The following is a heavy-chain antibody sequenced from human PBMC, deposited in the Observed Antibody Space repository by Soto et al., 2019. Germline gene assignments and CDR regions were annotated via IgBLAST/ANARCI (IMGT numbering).Heavy chain of an antibody. D-gene: IGHD6-6*01. CDR1: GGSISSGGYY. CDR3: AREIAARPFYYYYGMDV. Sequence: QVQLQESGPGLVKPSQTLSLTCTVSGGSISSGGYYWSWIRQHPGKGLEWIGYIYYSGSTYYNPSLKSRVTISVDTSKNQFSLKLSAVTAADTAVYYCAREIAARPFYYYYGMDVWGQGTKVTVSS. CDR2: IYYSGST. V-gene: IGHV4-31*03. J-gene: IGHJ6*02.